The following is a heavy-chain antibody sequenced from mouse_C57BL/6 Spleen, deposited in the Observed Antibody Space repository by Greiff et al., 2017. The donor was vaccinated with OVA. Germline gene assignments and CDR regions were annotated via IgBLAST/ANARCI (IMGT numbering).Heavy chain of an antibody. CDR1: GYTFTSYW. J-gene: IGHJ4*01. D-gene: IGHD2-4*01. Sequence: QVHVKQPGAELVRPGSSVKLSCKASGYTFTSYWMHWVKQRPIQGLEWIGNIDPSDSETHYNQKFKDKATLTVDKSSSTAYMQLSSLTSEDAAVYYWARGGLEDAMDDWGQGTSGTVSS. CDR3: ARGGLEDAMDD. V-gene: IGHV1-52*01. CDR2: IDPSDSET.